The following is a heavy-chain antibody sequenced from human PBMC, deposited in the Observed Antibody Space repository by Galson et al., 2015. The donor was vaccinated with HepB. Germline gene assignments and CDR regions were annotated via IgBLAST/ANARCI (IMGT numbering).Heavy chain of an antibody. D-gene: IGHD6-13*01. CDR2: INPNSGGT. CDR1: GYTFTGYY. Sequence: SVKVSCKASGYTFTGYYMHWVRQAPGQGLEWMGWINPNSGGTNYAQKFQGRVTMTRDTSISTAYMELSRLRSDDTAVYYCARERSSSWYAKGTYNWFDPWGQGTLVTVSS. J-gene: IGHJ5*02. V-gene: IGHV1-2*02. CDR3: ARERSSSWYAKGTYNWFDP.